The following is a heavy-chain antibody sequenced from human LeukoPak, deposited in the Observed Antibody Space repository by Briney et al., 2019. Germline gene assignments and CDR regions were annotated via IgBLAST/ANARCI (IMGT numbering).Heavy chain of an antibody. CDR1: GGSISSDGYY. D-gene: IGHD5-18*01. CDR2: IYHSGST. CDR3: ASYRTASYIYGVYYFDY. J-gene: IGHJ4*02. V-gene: IGHV4-30-2*01. Sequence: SETLSLTCAVSGGSISSDGYYWSWIRQPPGKGLEWIGYIYHSGSTYYNPSLKSRVTISVDRSKNQFSLKMSSVTAADTAVYYCASYRTASYIYGVYYFDYWGQGGLVTVSS.